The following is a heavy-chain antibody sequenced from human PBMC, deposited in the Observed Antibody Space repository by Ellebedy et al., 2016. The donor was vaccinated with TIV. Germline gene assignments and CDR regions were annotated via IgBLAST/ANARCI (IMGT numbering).Heavy chain of an antibody. V-gene: IGHV3-7*01. Sequence: PGGSLRLSCEAFGFSFRIYWMSWVRQAPGKGLEWVANLRGDGETYYVDSVKGRFTISRDNGTNSLYLQMYSLRPEVTAVYYCARRGSYGDYAVQINSWFDSWGQGTLVTVSS. CDR2: LRGDGET. J-gene: IGHJ5*01. D-gene: IGHD4-17*01. CDR1: GFSFRIYW. CDR3: ARRGSYGDYAVQINSWFDS.